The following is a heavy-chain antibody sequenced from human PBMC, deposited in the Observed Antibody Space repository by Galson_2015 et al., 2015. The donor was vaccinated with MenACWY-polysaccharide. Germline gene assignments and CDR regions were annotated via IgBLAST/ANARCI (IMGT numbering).Heavy chain of an antibody. Sequence: SLRLSCAASGFSFSNYWMSWVRQAPGKGLQWVANIKQDGGEKYYVDSVKGRFSISRDNAKNLLYLQMDILRPEDTAVFYCARFPHDVWTGYYPNWYFDLWGHGTLVTVSS. V-gene: IGHV3-7*01. D-gene: IGHD3/OR15-3a*01. CDR1: GFSFSNYW. CDR3: ARFPHDVWTGYYPNWYFDL. CDR2: IKQDGGEK. J-gene: IGHJ2*01.